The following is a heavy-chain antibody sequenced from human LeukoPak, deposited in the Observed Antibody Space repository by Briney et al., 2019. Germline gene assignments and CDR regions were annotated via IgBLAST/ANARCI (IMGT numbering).Heavy chain of an antibody. CDR3: AAESGDILTAIDP. CDR2: IVVGSGST. V-gene: IGHV1-58*01. D-gene: IGHD3-9*01. J-gene: IGHJ5*02. CDR1: GFTFTSSA. Sequence: GASVKVSCKASGFTFTSSAVQWVRQARGQRLEWIGWIVVGSGSTNYAQKFQERVTITRDMSTSTAYMELSSLRSEDTAVYYCAAESGDILTAIDPWGQGTLVTVSS.